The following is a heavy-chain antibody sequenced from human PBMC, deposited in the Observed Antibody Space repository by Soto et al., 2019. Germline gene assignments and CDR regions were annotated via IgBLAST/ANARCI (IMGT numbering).Heavy chain of an antibody. D-gene: IGHD6-13*01. J-gene: IGHJ4*02. Sequence: QVQLVESGGGVVQPGRSLRLSCAASGFTFSIYGIHWVRQAPGKGLEWVAVIWYDGSNKYYADSVKGRFTVSRDNSKNTLYLQMNSRRAEDTAVYYCARDGIPSWVYSNRWSYFDYWGQGTLVTVSS. CDR3: ARDGIPSWVYSNRWSYFDY. CDR2: IWYDGSNK. CDR1: GFTFSIYG. V-gene: IGHV3-33*01.